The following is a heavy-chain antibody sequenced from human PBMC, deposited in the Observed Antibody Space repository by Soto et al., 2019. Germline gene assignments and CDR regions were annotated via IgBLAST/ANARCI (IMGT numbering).Heavy chain of an antibody. CDR3: VRNVDWTFDY. D-gene: IGHD1-1*01. V-gene: IGHV3-7*01. CDR1: GFTFSTNW. CDR2: IKEDGSEK. Sequence: EVQLVESGGGLVQPGGSLRLSCAASGFTFSTNWMTWVRQSPGKGLEWVANIKEDGSEKYYGDSVKGRFTISRDNAKNSLFLQMNSLRAEDSAIYYCVRNVDWTFDYWGQGTLVTVSS. J-gene: IGHJ4*02.